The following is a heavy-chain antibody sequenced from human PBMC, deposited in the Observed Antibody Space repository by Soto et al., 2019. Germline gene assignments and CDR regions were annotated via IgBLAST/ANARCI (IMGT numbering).Heavy chain of an antibody. CDR2: IIPIFGTA. CDR3: ARELFTRSGVDGGGMDV. CDR1: GGTFSSYA. D-gene: IGHD3-10*01. V-gene: IGHV1-69*01. Sequence: QVQLVQSGAEVKKPGSSVKVSCKASGGTFSSYAISWVRQAPGQGLEWMGGIIPIFGTANYAQKFQGRVTITADESTSTAYMELSSLRSEDTAVYYGARELFTRSGVDGGGMDVWGQGTTVTVSS. J-gene: IGHJ6*02.